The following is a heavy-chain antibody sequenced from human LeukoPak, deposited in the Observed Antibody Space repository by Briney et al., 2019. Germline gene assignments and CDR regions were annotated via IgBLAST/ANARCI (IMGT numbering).Heavy chain of an antibody. Sequence: RAGGSLRLSCAASGFTFSNYNMNWVRQAPGKGLEWVSSITSSSTYIYYADSVKGRFTISRDNAKNSLYLQMNSLRAEDTAVYYCARDPYSGSYGVYYYYYMDVWGKGTTVTISS. CDR3: ARDPYSGSYGVYYYYYMDV. D-gene: IGHD1-26*01. J-gene: IGHJ6*03. V-gene: IGHV3-21*01. CDR1: GFTFSNYN. CDR2: ITSSSTYI.